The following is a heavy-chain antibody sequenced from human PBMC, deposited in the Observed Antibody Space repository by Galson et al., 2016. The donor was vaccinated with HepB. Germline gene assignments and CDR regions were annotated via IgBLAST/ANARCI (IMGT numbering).Heavy chain of an antibody. J-gene: IGHJ4*02. CDR1: GFTFSNYV. V-gene: IGHV3-74*01. CDR2: INPEGIGIYT. D-gene: IGHD1-1*01. Sequence: SLRLSCAASGFTFSNYVMHWVRQAPGKGLVWVSRINPEGIGIYTPYADYVKGRFTISRDNAKNTLYLDMTSLRADDTGVYYCARDLNWKLFDYWGQGNLVTVSP. CDR3: ARDLNWKLFDY.